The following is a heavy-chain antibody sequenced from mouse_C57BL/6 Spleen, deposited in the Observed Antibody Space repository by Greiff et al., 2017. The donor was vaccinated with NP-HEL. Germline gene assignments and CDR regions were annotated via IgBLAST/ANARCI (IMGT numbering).Heavy chain of an antibody. V-gene: IGHV1-26*01. CDR1: GYTFTDYY. CDR2: INPNNGGT. J-gene: IGHJ3*01. D-gene: IGHD2-3*01. Sequence: EVQLQQSGPELVKPGASVKISCKASGYTFTDYYMHWVKQSHGKSLEWIGDINPNNGGTSYNQKFKGKATLTVDKSSSTAYMELRSLTSEDSAVYYCARDDGYYPFAYWGQGTLVTVSA. CDR3: ARDDGYYPFAY.